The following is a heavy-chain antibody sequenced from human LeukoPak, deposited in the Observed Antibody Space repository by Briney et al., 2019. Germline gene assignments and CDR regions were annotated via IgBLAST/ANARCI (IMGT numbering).Heavy chain of an antibody. CDR1: GGSISSGGYY. CDR3: ARYMTTVSHDAFDI. D-gene: IGHD4-17*01. J-gene: IGHJ3*02. V-gene: IGHV4-31*03. CDR2: IYYSGST. Sequence: SQTLSLTCTVSGGSISSGGYYWSWIRQHPGKGLEWIGYIYYSGSTYYNPSLKSRVTISVDTSKNQFSLKLSSVTAADTAVYYCARYMTTVSHDAFDIWGQGTMVTVSS.